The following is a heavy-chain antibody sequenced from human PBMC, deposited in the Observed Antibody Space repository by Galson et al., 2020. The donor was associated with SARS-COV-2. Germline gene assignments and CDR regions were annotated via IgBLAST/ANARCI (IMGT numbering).Heavy chain of an antibody. D-gene: IGHD3-3*01. CDR1: GGSISSGNW. Sequence: SETLSLTCAVSGGSISSGNWWSWVRQPPGKGLEWIGEIYDSGSTNYNPSLKSRVTISVDTFNNHFSLILSSVTAADTAIYYCARSIRGAKEWYEVNFDYWGQGTLVTVSS. V-gene: IGHV4-4*02. CDR2: IYDSGST. CDR3: ARSIRGAKEWYEVNFDY. J-gene: IGHJ4*02.